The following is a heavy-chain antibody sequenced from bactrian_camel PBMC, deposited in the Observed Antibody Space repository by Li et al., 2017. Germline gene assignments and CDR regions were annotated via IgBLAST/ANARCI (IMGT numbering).Heavy chain of an antibody. D-gene: IGHD1*01. CDR2: IKSDGHT. Sequence: VQLVESGGGSVQAGGSLRLSCAASGFTLRNYCTGWFRQSPGKERGFVSDIKSDGHTTYADSVKGRFIISQDKSKDVVYLQMNGLKPEDTGMYYCKCRSLGYWGQGTQVTVS. CDR3: KCRSLGY. J-gene: IGHJ4*01. CDR1: GFTLRNYC. V-gene: IGHV3S60*01.